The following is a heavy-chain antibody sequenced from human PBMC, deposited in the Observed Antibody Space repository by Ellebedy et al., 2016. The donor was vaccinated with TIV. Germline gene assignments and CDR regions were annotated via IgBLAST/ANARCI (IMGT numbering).Heavy chain of an antibody. V-gene: IGHV4-59*01. CDR3: ARVVWQQPVSYALDI. D-gene: IGHD6-13*01. CDR2: ISYSGST. J-gene: IGHJ3*02. Sequence: MPGGSLRLSCNVSGGSISSYYWSRIRQSPGKGLEWIGYISYSGSTNYNPSLKSRVTISVDTSQHQLSLKISYVTAADTAVYYCARVVWQQPVSYALDIWGQGTMVTVSS. CDR1: GGSISSYY.